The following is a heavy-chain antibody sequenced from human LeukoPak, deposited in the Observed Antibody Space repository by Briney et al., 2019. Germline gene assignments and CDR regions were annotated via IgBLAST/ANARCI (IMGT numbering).Heavy chain of an antibody. J-gene: IGHJ4*02. CDR2: ISGSGGST. Sequence: SGGSLRLSCAASGFTFSSYAMSWVRQAPGKGLEWVSAISGSGGSTYYADSVKGQFTISRDNSKNTLYLQMNSLRAEDTAVYYCAKVTTNSNYAYFDYWGQGTLVTVSS. D-gene: IGHD4-11*01. V-gene: IGHV3-23*01. CDR1: GFTFSSYA. CDR3: AKVTTNSNYAYFDY.